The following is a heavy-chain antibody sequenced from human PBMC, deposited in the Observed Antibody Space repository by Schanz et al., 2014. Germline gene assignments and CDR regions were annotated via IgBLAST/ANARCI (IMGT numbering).Heavy chain of an antibody. J-gene: IGHJ6*02. V-gene: IGHV3-33*06. Sequence: QVQMVESGGGVVQPGRSLRLSCAASGFAFSVYGMHWVRQAPGKGPEWVAVIWSDGSGKYYADSVKGRFTISRDNSKNTLYLQMNSLRADDTAVFYCAKGMGYCSGGTCYDCYYYGLDVWGQGTTVTVSS. CDR2: IWSDGSGK. CDR3: AKGMGYCSGGTCYDCYYYGLDV. CDR1: GFAFSVYG. D-gene: IGHD2-15*01.